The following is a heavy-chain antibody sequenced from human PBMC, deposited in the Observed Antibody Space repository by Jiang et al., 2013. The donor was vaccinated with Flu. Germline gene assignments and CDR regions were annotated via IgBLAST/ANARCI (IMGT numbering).Heavy chain of an antibody. J-gene: IGHJ1*01. Sequence: VQLVESGAEVKKPGASAKVSCKASGYTFTNFYIHWVRQAPGQGLEWMGIINPSGGTTTYAQKFQGRVTMTRDTATSTVYMELSSLRSEDTAVYYCARGRYDYESGDYATAAYFQHWGQGTLVTVSS. CDR2: INPSGGTT. V-gene: IGHV1-46*03. CDR3: ARGRYDYESGDYATAAYFQH. D-gene: IGHD3-22*01. CDR1: GYTFTNFY.